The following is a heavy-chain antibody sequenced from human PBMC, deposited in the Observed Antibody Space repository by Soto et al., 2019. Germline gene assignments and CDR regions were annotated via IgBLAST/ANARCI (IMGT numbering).Heavy chain of an antibody. CDR3: ASLRQLGDYYYYGMDV. V-gene: IGHV1-69*06. CDR2: VIAIFGTA. D-gene: IGHD6-6*01. J-gene: IGHJ6*02. CDR1: GGTFSSYA. Sequence: QVQLVQSGAEVKKPGSSVKVSCKASGGTFSSYAISWVRQAPGQGLEWMGGVIAIFGTANYAQKFQGRVTITADKSTSTAYMQLRNLRAEDTAVYYCASLRQLGDYYYYGMDVWGQETTVTVSS.